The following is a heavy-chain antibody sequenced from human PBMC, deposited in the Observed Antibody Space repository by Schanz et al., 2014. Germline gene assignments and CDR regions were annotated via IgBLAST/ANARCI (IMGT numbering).Heavy chain of an antibody. CDR2: IASGGSHT. CDR3: VRDAYLQIRGTGFDS. CDR1: GITFSDYA. Sequence: VQLVESGGGVVQPGNSLRLSCAASGITFSDYAMSWVRQAPGKGLEWVSTIASGGSHTFYADSVTGRFTISGDNSKNTLFLQMNSLRAEDTAVYYCVRDAYLQIRGTGFDSWGPGNLVTVSS. J-gene: IGHJ4*02. V-gene: IGHV3-23*04. D-gene: IGHD1-1*01.